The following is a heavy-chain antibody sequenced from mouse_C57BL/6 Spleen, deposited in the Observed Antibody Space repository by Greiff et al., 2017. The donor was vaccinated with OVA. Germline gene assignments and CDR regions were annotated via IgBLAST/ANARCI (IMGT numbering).Heavy chain of an antibody. CDR1: GYTFTSYW. V-gene: IGHV1-72*01. Sequence: QVQLQQPGAKLVKPGASVKLSCKASGYTFTSYWMHWVKQRPGRGLEWIGRIDPNSGGTKYNEKFKSKATLTVDKPSSTAYMQLSSLTSEDSAVYYCARSGYYGSSYWYFDVWGTGTTVTVSS. CDR3: ARSGYYGSSYWYFDV. J-gene: IGHJ1*03. CDR2: IDPNSGGT. D-gene: IGHD1-1*01.